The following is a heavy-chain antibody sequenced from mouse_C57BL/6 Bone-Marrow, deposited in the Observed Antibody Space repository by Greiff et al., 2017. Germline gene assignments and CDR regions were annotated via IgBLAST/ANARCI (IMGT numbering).Heavy chain of an antibody. Sequence: EVQLQQSGPELVKPGASVKIPCKASGYTFTDYNMDWVKPSHGKSLEWIGDINPNNGGTIYNQKFKGKATLTVDKSSSTAYMELRSLTSEDTAVYYCARDYYGNYPCAYWGQGTLVTVSA. CDR2: INPNNGGT. D-gene: IGHD2-1*01. CDR1: GYTFTDYN. CDR3: ARDYYGNYPCAY. J-gene: IGHJ3*01. V-gene: IGHV1-18*01.